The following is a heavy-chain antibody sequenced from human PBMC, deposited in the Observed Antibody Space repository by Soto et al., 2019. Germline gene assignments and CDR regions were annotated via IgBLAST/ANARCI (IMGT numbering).Heavy chain of an antibody. J-gene: IGHJ4*02. V-gene: IGHV4-59*01. D-gene: IGHD3-10*01. Sequence: SETLSLTCTVSGGSISSYYWSWIRQPPGKGLEWIGYIYYSGSTNYNPSLKSRVTISVDTSKNQFSLKLSSVTAADTAVYYCARGLLWLGDYDYWGQGTLVTVSS. CDR2: IYYSGST. CDR3: ARGLLWLGDYDY. CDR1: GGSISSYY.